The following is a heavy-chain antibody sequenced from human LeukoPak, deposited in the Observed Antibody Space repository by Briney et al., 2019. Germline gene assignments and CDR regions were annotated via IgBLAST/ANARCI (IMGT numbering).Heavy chain of an antibody. J-gene: IGHJ5*02. Sequence: SETLSLTCAVSGGSISSYYWSWIRQPPGKGLEWIGYIYTSGSTNYNPSLKSRVTISVDRSKNQFSLKLSSVTAADTAVYYCARLRTTVVPAAPWFDPWGQGTLVTVFS. CDR1: GGSISSYY. CDR3: ARLRTTVVPAAPWFDP. CDR2: IYTSGST. V-gene: IGHV4-4*09. D-gene: IGHD2-2*01.